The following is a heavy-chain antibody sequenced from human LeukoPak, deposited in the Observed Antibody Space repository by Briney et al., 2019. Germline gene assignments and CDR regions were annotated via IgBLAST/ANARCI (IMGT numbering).Heavy chain of an antibody. CDR2: IYSGGST. Sequence: GGSLRLSCAASGFTFSSYSMNWVRQAPGKGLEWVSVIYSGGSTYYADSVKGRFTISRDDSKNTVYLQMNSLRADDTAVYFCARDRAPFHHFDYWGQGTLVTVSS. J-gene: IGHJ4*02. CDR3: ARDRAPFHHFDY. D-gene: IGHD2-21*01. CDR1: GFTFSSYS. V-gene: IGHV3-66*01.